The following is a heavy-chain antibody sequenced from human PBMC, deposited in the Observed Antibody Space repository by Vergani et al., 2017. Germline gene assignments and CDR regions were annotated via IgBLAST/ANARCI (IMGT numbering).Heavy chain of an antibody. CDR3: TKAGQYESDNFHDS. J-gene: IGHJ1*01. Sequence: EVQLVESGGGLIHPGGSLRLSCEGSGFSFSGYWMHWVRQSPEKGLVWVSRIKSDGSITNYADSVKGRFTISRDNDKSSLSLQMNSLRAEDTAVYYCTKAGQYESDNFHDSWGQGALGTVAS. CDR1: GFSFSGYW. D-gene: IGHD3-22*01. V-gene: IGHV3-74*01. CDR2: IKSDGSIT.